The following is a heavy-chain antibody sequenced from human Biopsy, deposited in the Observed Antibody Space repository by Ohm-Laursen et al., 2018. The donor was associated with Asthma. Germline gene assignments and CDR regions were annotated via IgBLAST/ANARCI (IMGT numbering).Heavy chain of an antibody. V-gene: IGHV1-46*02. CDR3: ARARETTNYGDSDFDI. Sequence: ASVKVSYKASGFSFDNYFMHWVRQAPGQGLEWMGIINPSGAGTRYAEKFRGRLIVTRDASTRTAFMDLRSLRSDDTAIYFCARARETTNYGDSDFDIWGQGTLITVSS. CDR2: INPSGAGT. CDR1: GFSFDNYF. J-gene: IGHJ4*02. D-gene: IGHD2-8*01.